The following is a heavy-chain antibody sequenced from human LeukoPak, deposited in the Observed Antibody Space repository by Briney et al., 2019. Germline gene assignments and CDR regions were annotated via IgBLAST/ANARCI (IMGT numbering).Heavy chain of an antibody. CDR2: ISSSSSYI. CDR3: ARDSSGFLDY. CDR1: GFTFSSYA. D-gene: IGHD6-19*01. J-gene: IGHJ4*02. V-gene: IGHV3-21*01. Sequence: GGSLRLSCAASGFTFSSYAMSWVRQAPGKGLEWVSSISSSSSYIYYADSVKGRFTISRDNAKDSLYLQMNSLRAEDTAVYYCARDSSGFLDYWGQGTLVTVSS.